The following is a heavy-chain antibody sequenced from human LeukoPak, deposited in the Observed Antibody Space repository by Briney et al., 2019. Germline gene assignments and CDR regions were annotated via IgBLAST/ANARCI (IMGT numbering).Heavy chain of an antibody. D-gene: IGHD3-9*01. J-gene: IGHJ4*02. CDR3: VIWGDYDVLTGYYVPDY. V-gene: IGHV3-23*01. CDR2: ITGSGTNR. CDR1: GFTFSNYA. Sequence: GASLRLSCVASGFTFSNYAMSWVRQAPGKGLEWVSAITGSGTNRYYADSLKGRFTTSRDNSKNTVFLQMNSLRHEDAAIYYCVIWGDYDVLTGYYVPDYWGQGTLVTVAS.